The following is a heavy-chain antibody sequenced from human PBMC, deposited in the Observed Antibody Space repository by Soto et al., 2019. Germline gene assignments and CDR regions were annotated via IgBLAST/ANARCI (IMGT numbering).Heavy chain of an antibody. CDR3: ARDSRLHLYCSGGSCYSGNGDYYGMDV. CDR1: GYTFTSYG. J-gene: IGHJ6*02. V-gene: IGHV1-18*04. CDR2: ISAYNGNT. Sequence: ASVKVSCKASGYTFTSYGISWVRQAPGQGLEWMGWISAYNGNTNYAQKLQGRVTMTTDTSTSTAYMELRGLRSDDTAVYYCARDSRLHLYCSGGSCYSGNGDYYGMDVWGQGTTVTVSS. D-gene: IGHD2-15*01.